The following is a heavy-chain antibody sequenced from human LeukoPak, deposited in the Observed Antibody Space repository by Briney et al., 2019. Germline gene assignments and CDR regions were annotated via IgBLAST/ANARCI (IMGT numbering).Heavy chain of an antibody. CDR2: INEDGSDE. CDR3: ARDRPARSDY. V-gene: IGHV3-7*03. J-gene: IGHJ4*02. CDR1: GFIFSDYW. Sequence: GGSLRLSCAGPGFIFSDYWMSWVRQAPGKGLEWVANINEDGSDEYYVDSVKGRFTISRDNAKNSLYLQMNSLRAEGTAVYYCARDRPARSDYWGQGTLVTVSS.